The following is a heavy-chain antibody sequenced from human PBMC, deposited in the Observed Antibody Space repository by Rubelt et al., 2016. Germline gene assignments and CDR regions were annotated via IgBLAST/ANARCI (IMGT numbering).Heavy chain of an antibody. V-gene: IGHV1-46*01. CDR2: INPSGGST. J-gene: IGHJ4*02. D-gene: IGHD3-22*01. Sequence: APGQGLEWVGVINPSGGSTNYAQEFQGRVTMTTDTATGTGYMELSSLRSEDTAVYYCARFSGGYPKDPSAYWGQGTLVTVSS. CDR3: ARFSGGYPKDPSAY.